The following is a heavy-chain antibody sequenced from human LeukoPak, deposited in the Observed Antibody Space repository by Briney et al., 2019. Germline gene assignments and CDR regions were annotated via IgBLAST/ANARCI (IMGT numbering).Heavy chain of an antibody. Sequence: PGGSLRLSCAASGFTFSSYWMSWVRQAPGKGLEWVANIKQDGSEKYYADSVKGRFTISRDNSKNTLYLQMNSLRAEDTAVYYCAKDSTGGYSGYDFDYWGQGTLVTVSS. J-gene: IGHJ4*02. CDR2: IKQDGSEK. V-gene: IGHV3-7*01. CDR3: AKDSTGGYSGYDFDY. CDR1: GFTFSSYW. D-gene: IGHD5-12*01.